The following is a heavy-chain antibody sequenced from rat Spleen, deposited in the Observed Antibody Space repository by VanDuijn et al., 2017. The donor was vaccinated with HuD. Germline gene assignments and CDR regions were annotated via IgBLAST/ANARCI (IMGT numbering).Heavy chain of an antibody. Sequence: QVQLKESGPGLVQPSQTLSLTCTVSGFALTNYGVSWVRQPPGKGLEWIGAIWSGGSTDYNSALSSRLSISRDTSKSQVFLKVDCLQTEDTATYFCTRESLPGFNSHWFLSWGQGTLVTVSS. V-gene: IGHV2-15*01. CDR1: GFALTNYG. D-gene: IGHD1-4*01. CDR2: IWSGGST. CDR3: TRESLPGFNSHWFLS. J-gene: IGHJ3*01.